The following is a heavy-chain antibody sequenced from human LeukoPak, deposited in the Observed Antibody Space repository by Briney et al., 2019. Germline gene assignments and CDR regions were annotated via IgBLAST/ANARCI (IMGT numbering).Heavy chain of an antibody. J-gene: IGHJ4*02. V-gene: IGHV3-15*01. CDR2: IKRKVDGATT. D-gene: IGHD1-26*01. CDR3: TKVSVTYLKKDY. CDR1: GFNFTNAW. Sequence: PGGSLRLSCAASGFNFTNAWMSWVRQAPGKGLEWVGRIKRKVDGATTEYSALVKGRFTMLRDDSINTLYLQMNSLNTEDTAIYYCTKVSVTYLKKDYRGQGTLVSVSS.